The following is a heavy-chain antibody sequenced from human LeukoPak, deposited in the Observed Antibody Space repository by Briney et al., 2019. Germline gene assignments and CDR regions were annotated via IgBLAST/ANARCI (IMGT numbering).Heavy chain of an antibody. CDR3: ARQKVGATYFDY. CDR1: GGSISSSSYY. D-gene: IGHD1-26*01. CDR2: IYYSGST. Sequence: PSETLPLTCTVSGGSISSSSYYWGWIRQPPGKGLEWIGSIYYSGSTYYNPSLKSRVTISVDTSKNQFSLKLSSVTAADTAVYYCARQKVGATYFDYWGQGTLVTVSS. J-gene: IGHJ4*02. V-gene: IGHV4-39*01.